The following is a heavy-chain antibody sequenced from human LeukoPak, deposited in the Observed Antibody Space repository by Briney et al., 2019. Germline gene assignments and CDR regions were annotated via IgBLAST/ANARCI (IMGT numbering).Heavy chain of an antibody. CDR1: GGSISSYY. CDR2: IYYSVST. D-gene: IGHD4-17*01. Sequence: SEALSLTCTDSGGSISSYYWSWIRQPPGEGLEWIGYIYYSVSTNYNPSLKSRVTISVDTSKNQFSLKLSSVTAADTAVYYCARITGAAYGDSNWFDPWGQGTLVTVSS. J-gene: IGHJ5*02. CDR3: ARITGAAYGDSNWFDP. V-gene: IGHV4-59*01.